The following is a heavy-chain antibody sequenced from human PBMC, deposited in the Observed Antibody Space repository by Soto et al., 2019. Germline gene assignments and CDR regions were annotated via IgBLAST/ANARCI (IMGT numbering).Heavy chain of an antibody. Sequence: GGSLRLSCAASGFTFSSYGMHWVRQAPGKGLEWVAVISYDGSNKYYADSVKGRFTISRDNSKNTLYLQMNSLRAEDTAVYYCAKDREWLVPASDYYGMDVWGQGTTVTVSS. V-gene: IGHV3-30*18. CDR2: ISYDGSNK. CDR3: AKDREWLVPASDYYGMDV. J-gene: IGHJ6*02. CDR1: GFTFSSYG. D-gene: IGHD6-19*01.